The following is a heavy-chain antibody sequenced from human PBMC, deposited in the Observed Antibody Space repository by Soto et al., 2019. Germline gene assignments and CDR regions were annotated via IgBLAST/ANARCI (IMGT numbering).Heavy chain of an antibody. V-gene: IGHV1-69*06. CDR3: ARELYSGSYYSGMDV. CDR2: IIPIFGTA. D-gene: IGHD1-26*01. Sequence: QVQLVQSGAEVKKPGSSVKVSCKASGGTFSSYAISWVRQAPGQGLEWMGGIIPIFGTANYAQKFQGRVTITADKATSTGYMELSSLRSEDTAVYYCARELYSGSYYSGMDVWGQGTTVTVSS. CDR1: GGTFSSYA. J-gene: IGHJ6*02.